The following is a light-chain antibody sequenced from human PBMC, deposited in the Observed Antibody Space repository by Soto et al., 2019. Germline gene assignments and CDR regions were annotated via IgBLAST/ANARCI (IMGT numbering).Light chain of an antibody. CDR1: SSNIGSRT. J-gene: IGLJ3*02. CDR2: TNN. CDR3: AAWDDSLKGWV. V-gene: IGLV1-44*01. Sequence: QTVLTQPPSASGTPGQRVTISCSGTSSNIGSRTVNWYQQLPGTAPKLLIYTNNQRPSGVPDRFSGSKSGTSASLAISGLQSEDEADYYCAAWDDSLKGWVFGGGTKLTVL.